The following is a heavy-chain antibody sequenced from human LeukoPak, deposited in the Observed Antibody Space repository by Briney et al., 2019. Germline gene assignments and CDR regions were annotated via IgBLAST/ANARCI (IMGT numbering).Heavy chain of an antibody. V-gene: IGHV3-7*04. CDR3: TRVGYIDEGIDY. J-gene: IGHJ4*02. Sequence: GGSLRLSCAASGFTFSDYYMSWIRQAPGKGLEWVDNIKQDGSKKSYVDSVKGRFTISRDNAKNSLYLQMNSLRAEDTAIYYCTRVGYIDEGIDYWGQGTLVTVSS. CDR2: IKQDGSKK. CDR1: GFTFSDYY. D-gene: IGHD5-24*01.